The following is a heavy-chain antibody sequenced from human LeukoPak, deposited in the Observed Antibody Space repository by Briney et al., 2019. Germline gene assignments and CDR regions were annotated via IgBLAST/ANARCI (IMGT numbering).Heavy chain of an antibody. J-gene: IGHJ4*02. CDR1: AASISSYY. Sequence: SETLSLTCTVSAASISSYYWSWIRQPPGKGLEWIGYVSYSGGTNYNPPLKSRVTISLDTSKSQCSLKLSSLTAADTAVYFCARHGDTSGYYYYVDYWGQGTLVTVSS. V-gene: IGHV4-59*08. CDR3: ARHGDTSGYYYYVDY. CDR2: VSYSGGT. D-gene: IGHD3-22*01.